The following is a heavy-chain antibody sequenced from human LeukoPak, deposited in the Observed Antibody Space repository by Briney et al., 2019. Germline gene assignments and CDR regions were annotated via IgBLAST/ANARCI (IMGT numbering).Heavy chain of an antibody. D-gene: IGHD3-22*01. CDR3: ARLPGKNYYDSSGYYYLDAFDI. CDR1: GGSISSYY. V-gene: IGHV4-4*07. J-gene: IGHJ3*02. CDR2: IYTSGST. Sequence: PSETLSLTCTVSGGSISSYYWSWIRQPAGKGLEWIGRIYTSGSTNYNPSLKSRVTMSVDTSKNQFSLKLSSVTAADTAVYYCARLPGKNYYDSSGYYYLDAFDIWGQGTMVTVSS.